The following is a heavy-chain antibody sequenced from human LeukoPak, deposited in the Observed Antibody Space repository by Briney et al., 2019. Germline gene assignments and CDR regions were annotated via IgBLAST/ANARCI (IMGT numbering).Heavy chain of an antibody. V-gene: IGHV1-8*01. Sequence: ASVKVSCKASGYTFTSYDINWVRQATGQRLEWMGWMNPNSGNTGYAQKFQGRVTMTEDTSTDTAYMELSSLRSEDTAVYYCATGRVAGTTPYYYYYGMDVWGQGTTVTVSS. D-gene: IGHD6-19*01. CDR2: MNPNSGNT. CDR1: GYTFTSYD. J-gene: IGHJ6*02. CDR3: ATGRVAGTTPYYYYYGMDV.